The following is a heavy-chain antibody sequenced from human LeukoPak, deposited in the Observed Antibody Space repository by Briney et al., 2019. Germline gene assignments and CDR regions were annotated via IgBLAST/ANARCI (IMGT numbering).Heavy chain of an antibody. CDR2: ISDSGGNT. V-gene: IGHV3-23*01. CDR1: GFTFSNFH. Sequence: GGSLRLSCAASGFTFSNFHMTWVRQSPGKGLEWVSAISDSGGNTWYADSVKGRFTISRDKSKNTVYLQMNSLRAEDTAVYYCAKELRSISATTGFDYWGQGTLVTVSS. D-gene: IGHD1-20*01. J-gene: IGHJ4*02. CDR3: AKELRSISATTGFDY.